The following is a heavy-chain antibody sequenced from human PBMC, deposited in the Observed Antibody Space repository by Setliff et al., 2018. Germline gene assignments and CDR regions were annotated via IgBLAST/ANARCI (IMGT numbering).Heavy chain of an antibody. CDR1: GGSINSRSYY. J-gene: IGHJ3*02. Sequence: SETLSLTCNVSGGSINSRSYYWGWIRQPPGKGLEWIAMISYGGNTYYNPSLKRRVTISVDTSSKHFSLILTSVTAADTVVYYCARDPGYPSGVAGGFDTWGQGTTVTVS. CDR3: ARDPGYPSGVAGGFDT. V-gene: IGHV4-39*02. D-gene: IGHD2-2*03. CDR2: ISYGGNT.